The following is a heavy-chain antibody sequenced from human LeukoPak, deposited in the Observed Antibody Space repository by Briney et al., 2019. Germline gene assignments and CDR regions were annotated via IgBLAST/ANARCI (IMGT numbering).Heavy chain of an antibody. V-gene: IGHV4-39*01. CDR2: VHYSGAT. J-gene: IGHJ4*02. CDR3: GGHNCYSFAY. CDR1: GGSVSSGTYY. D-gene: IGHD5-24*01. Sequence: SETLSLTCTVAGGSVSSGTYYWGWIRQPPGKGLEWIGSVHYSGATYSNPSLKSRATMSVDTSKNQFSLKLTSVTAADTAVNYCGGHNCYSFAYWGQGTLVTVSS.